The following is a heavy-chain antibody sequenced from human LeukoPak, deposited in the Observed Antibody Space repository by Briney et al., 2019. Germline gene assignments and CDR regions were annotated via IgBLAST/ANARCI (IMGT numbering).Heavy chain of an antibody. CDR2: IYGGGST. CDR1: GFTSSSYS. J-gene: IGHJ4*02. Sequence: GGSLRLSCAASGFTSSSYSMSWVRQAPGKGLEWVSVIYGGGSTYYADSVKGRFTISRDNSKNTLYLQMNSLRAEDTAVYYCATTVTFDYWGQGTLVTVSS. V-gene: IGHV3-66*01. D-gene: IGHD4-17*01. CDR3: ATTVTFDY.